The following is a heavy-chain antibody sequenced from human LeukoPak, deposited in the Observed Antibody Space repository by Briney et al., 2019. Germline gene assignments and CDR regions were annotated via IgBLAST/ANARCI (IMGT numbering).Heavy chain of an antibody. CDR3: LVTTRSRGFDY. V-gene: IGHV3-7*01. Sequence: GGSLRLSCAASGFTFCSFWMSWVPQAPGKGLEWVANIRQDGSVQRYVDSVKGRFTISRDNPKNSVYLQMSSLRAEDTAVYYCLVTTRSRGFDYWGQGTLVTVSS. CDR1: GFTFCSFW. D-gene: IGHD1/OR15-1a*01. CDR2: IRQDGSVQ. J-gene: IGHJ4*02.